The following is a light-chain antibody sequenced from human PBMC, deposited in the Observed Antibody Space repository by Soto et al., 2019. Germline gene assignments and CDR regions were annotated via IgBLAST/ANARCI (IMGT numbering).Light chain of an antibody. CDR1: SSDVGGYNY. Sequence: QSVLTKPASVSVYPGQSITISCTGTSSDVGGYNYVSWYQQHPGKAPKFMIYDVSNRPSGVSNRFSGSKSGNTASLTISGLQAEDEADYYCCSYTTSNTRQIVFGTGTKVTVL. J-gene: IGLJ1*01. V-gene: IGLV2-14*01. CDR3: CSYTTSNTRQIV. CDR2: DVS.